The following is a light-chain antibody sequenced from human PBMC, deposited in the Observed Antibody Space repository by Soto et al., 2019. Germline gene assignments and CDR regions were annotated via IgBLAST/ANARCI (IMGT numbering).Light chain of an antibody. V-gene: IGKV3-20*01. J-gene: IGKJ1*01. CDR3: QQYGSSPWT. Sequence: EVVLAQSPGTLSLSPGEGATLSCRASQSVSSIYLAWYQQKPGQAPRLLIYGASSRATGIPDRFSGSGSGTDFTLTISRLDPEDFAVYYCQQYGSSPWTFGQGTKVDIK. CDR1: QSVSSIY. CDR2: GAS.